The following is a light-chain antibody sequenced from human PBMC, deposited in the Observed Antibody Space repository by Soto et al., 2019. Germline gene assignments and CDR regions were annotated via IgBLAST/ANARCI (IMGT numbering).Light chain of an antibody. CDR3: QQYNSHDDIA. J-gene: IGKJ4*01. CDR2: DAS. CDR1: QSVSIW. Sequence: DIHLTQSPSTLSASVGDRVTITCRASQSVSIWLAWYRQKPGKAPEVLVWDASSLQRGVPSRFSGSGSGTEFTLTISSLQPDDSATYYCQQYNSHDDIAFGRGTKVDIK. V-gene: IGKV1-5*01.